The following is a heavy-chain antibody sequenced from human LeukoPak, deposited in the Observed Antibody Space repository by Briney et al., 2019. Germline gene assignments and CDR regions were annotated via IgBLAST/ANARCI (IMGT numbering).Heavy chain of an antibody. CDR1: GDSISSYY. V-gene: IGHV4-59*01. Sequence: PSETLSLTCIVSGDSISSYYWGWIRQPPGKGLECLGNIHYSGSTNYNPSFKSRVTISIDTSRNHFSLRLSSVTAADTAVYYCARSGVGDAFDIWGQGTMVTVSS. CDR3: ARSGVGDAFDI. J-gene: IGHJ3*02. CDR2: IHYSGST. D-gene: IGHD3-10*01.